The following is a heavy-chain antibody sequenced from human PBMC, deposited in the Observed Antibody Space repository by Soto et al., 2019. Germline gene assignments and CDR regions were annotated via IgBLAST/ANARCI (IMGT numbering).Heavy chain of an antibody. J-gene: IGHJ4*02. V-gene: IGHV1-3*01. CDR2: INPGNGYS. Sequence: QVHLAQSGAEVREPGASVKISCKASGFTFTTHPIHWVRQAPDQRLEWMGWINPGNGYSDYSQKFQGRVTFTRDTSANTAYMELNSLRAEDTALYYCASRPGLDTGPFDYWGQGTLVTVSS. D-gene: IGHD1-1*01. CDR3: ASRPGLDTGPFDY. CDR1: GFTFTTHP.